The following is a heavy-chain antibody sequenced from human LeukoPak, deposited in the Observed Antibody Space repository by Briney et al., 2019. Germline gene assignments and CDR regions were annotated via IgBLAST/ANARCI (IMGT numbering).Heavy chain of an antibody. D-gene: IGHD4-17*01. V-gene: IGHV1-69*13. CDR2: IIPIFGTA. J-gene: IGHJ6*03. CDR1: GGTFSSYA. Sequence: ASVKVSCKASGGTFSSYAISWVRQAPGQGLEWTGGIIPIFGTANYAQKFQGRVTITADESTSTAYMELSSLRSEDTAAYYCARDRRVNDYGDYGEDYYYYYMDVWGKGTTVTVSS. CDR3: ARDRRVNDYGDYGEDYYYYYMDV.